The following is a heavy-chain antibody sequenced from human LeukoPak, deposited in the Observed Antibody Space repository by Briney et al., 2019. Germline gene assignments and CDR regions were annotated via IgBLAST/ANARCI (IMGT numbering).Heavy chain of an antibody. D-gene: IGHD2-8*01. V-gene: IGHV3-30*04. CDR2: ISYDGSNK. Sequence: GGSLRLSCAASGFTFSSYAMHWVRQAPGKGLEWVAVISYDGSNKYYADSVKGRFTISRDNSKNTLCLQMNSLRAEDTAVYYCAKVNAPFFFPPDYWGQGTLVTVSS. CDR1: GFTFSSYA. CDR3: AKVNAPFFFPPDY. J-gene: IGHJ4*02.